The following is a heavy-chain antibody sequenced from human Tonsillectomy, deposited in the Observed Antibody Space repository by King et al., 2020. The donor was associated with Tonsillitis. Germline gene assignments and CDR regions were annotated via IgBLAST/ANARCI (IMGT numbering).Heavy chain of an antibody. CDR3: TPLPPFEDRYSVYYYYGMDV. CDR1: GFTFSNAW. CDR2: IKSKTDGGTT. D-gene: IGHD3-10*01. V-gene: IGHV3-15*01. Sequence: VQLVESGGGLVKPGGSLRLSCAASGFTFSNAWMSWVRQAPGKGLEWVGRIKSKTDGGTTDYAAPVKGRFTISRDDSKNTLYLQMNSLKTEDTAVYYFTPLPPFEDRYSVYYYYGMDVWGQGTTVTVSS. J-gene: IGHJ6*02.